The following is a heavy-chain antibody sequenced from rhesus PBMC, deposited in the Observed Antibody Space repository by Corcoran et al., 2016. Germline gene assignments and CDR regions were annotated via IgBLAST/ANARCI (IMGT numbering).Heavy chain of an antibody. D-gene: IGHD3-16*01. Sequence: QVQLQESGPGVVKPSETLSLTCAVSGYSISSGYDWSGIRQPPGKGLEWIGYIYGSSGSTNYNPSLKNRVTISKDTSKNQFSLKLSSVTAADTAVYYCARLVITTLDYWGQGVLVTVSS. V-gene: IGHV4-76*01. CDR3: ARLVITTLDY. CDR2: IYGSSGST. CDR1: GYSISSGYD. J-gene: IGHJ4*01.